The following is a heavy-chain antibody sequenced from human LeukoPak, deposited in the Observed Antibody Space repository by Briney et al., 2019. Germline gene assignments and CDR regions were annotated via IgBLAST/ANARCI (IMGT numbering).Heavy chain of an antibody. CDR3: VKSAGKDGYRDVFDI. J-gene: IGHJ3*02. CDR2: ITKSGDQT. D-gene: IGHD5-24*01. V-gene: IGHV3-23*01. Sequence: GGSLRLSCEASGFTLSSYWVSWVRQAPGKGLEWVSTITKSGDQTHYADSVRGLFTISRDIFKNTLYLQMNSLRAEDTAVYHCVKSAGKDGYRDVFDIWGQGTVVTVSS. CDR1: GFTLSSYW.